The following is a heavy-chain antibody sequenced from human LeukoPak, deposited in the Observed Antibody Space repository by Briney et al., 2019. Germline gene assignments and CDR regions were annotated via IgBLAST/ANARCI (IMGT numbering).Heavy chain of an antibody. CDR1: GFTFSSYA. D-gene: IGHD1-26*01. CDR3: AKRGMSGGNYYDS. Sequence: GGSLRLSCAASGFTFSSYAMTWVRQAPGKGLEWVSSISGSGVSTSYADSVKGRFTISRDNSKNTLFLQLNSLRVEDTAVYYCAKRGMSGGNYYDSWGQGTLVTVSS. J-gene: IGHJ4*02. V-gene: IGHV3-23*01. CDR2: ISGSGVST.